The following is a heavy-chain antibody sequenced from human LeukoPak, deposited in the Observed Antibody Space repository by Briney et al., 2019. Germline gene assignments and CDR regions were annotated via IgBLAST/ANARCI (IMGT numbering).Heavy chain of an antibody. CDR1: GGSLRIFSYY. V-gene: IGHV4-39*01. CDR3: VRHRYHGSDFDY. CDR2: LYYGGST. J-gene: IGHJ4*02. D-gene: IGHD1-14*01. Sequence: SETLSLTCAVSGGSLRIFSYYWGWIRQPPGTGLEWIGSLYYGGSTYYNPSLKSRITISVDTSKNQFFLKLSSVTAADTAVYYCVRHRYHGSDFDYWGQGTLVTVSS.